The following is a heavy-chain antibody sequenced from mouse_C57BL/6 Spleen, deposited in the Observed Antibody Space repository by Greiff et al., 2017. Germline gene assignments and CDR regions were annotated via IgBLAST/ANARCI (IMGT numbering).Heavy chain of an antibody. D-gene: IGHD2-5*01. Sequence: VQLQESGAELAKPGASVKLSCKASGYTFTSYWMHWVQQRPGQGLEWIGYINPSSGYTKYNQKFKDKATLTADKSSSTAYMQLSSRTYEDSAVYYCARGDYSNPCAYWGQGTLVTVSA. CDR3: ARGDYSNPCAY. J-gene: IGHJ3*01. CDR1: GYTFTSYW. CDR2: INPSSGYT. V-gene: IGHV1-7*01.